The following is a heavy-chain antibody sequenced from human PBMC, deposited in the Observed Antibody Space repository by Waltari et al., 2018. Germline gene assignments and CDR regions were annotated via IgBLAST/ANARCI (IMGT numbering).Heavy chain of an antibody. CDR2: IYTSGST. CDR3: ARVRTMYGDRYYYGMDV. CDR1: GGSISSYY. V-gene: IGHV4-4*07. J-gene: IGHJ6*02. Sequence: QVQLQESGPGLVKPSETLSLTCTVSGGSISSYYWSWIRQPAGKGLEWIGRIYTSGSTNYNPSLKSRVTMSVDTSKNQFSLKLSSVTAADTAVYYCARVRTMYGDRYYYGMDVWGQGTTVTVSS. D-gene: IGHD4-17*01.